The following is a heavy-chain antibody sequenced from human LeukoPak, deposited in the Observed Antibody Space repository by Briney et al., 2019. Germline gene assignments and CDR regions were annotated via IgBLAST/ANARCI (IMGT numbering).Heavy chain of an antibody. V-gene: IGHV4-59*08. CDR1: GGSIISYY. J-gene: IGHJ4*02. Sequence: SETLSLTCTVSGGSIISYYWSWVRQPPGKGLEWIGYIYYTGTTNFNPSLKSRVTISLDTSKEQFSLKLNSVTAADTAVYYCARGDGYNSGLGYFFDNWGQGTLVTVSS. CDR2: IYYTGTT. CDR3: ARGDGYNSGLGYFFDN. D-gene: IGHD5-24*01.